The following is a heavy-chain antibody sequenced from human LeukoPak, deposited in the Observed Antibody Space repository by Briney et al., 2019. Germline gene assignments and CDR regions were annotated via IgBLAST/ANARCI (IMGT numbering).Heavy chain of an antibody. CDR3: VQGWRDN. V-gene: IGHV3-7*01. CDR1: GITFRNYW. D-gene: IGHD2-15*01. CDR2: INQDSSEK. J-gene: IGHJ4*02. Sequence: GGSLRLSCVASGITFRNYWMSWVRQAPGKGLEWVANINQDSSEKYYVDSVKGRFTISRDNAKNSLYLQLNALRPEDTAVYYCVQGWRDNWGQGTLVTVSS.